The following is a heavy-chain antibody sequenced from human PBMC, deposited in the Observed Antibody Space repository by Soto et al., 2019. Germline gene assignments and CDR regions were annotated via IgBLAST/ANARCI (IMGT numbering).Heavy chain of an antibody. CDR2: INAGNGNT. CDR3: ARKGSSSDSDFDY. CDR1: GYTFTSYA. Sequence: QVQLVQSGAEVKKPGASVKVSCKASGYTFTSYAMHWVRQAPGQRLEWMGWINAGNGNTKYSQKFQGRVTITRDTFASTAYMELSSLRSEDTAVYYCARKGSSSDSDFDYWGQGTLVTVSS. J-gene: IGHJ4*02. D-gene: IGHD6-6*01. V-gene: IGHV1-3*01.